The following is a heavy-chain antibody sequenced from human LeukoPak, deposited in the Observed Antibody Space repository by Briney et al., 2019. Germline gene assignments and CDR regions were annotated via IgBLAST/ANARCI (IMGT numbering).Heavy chain of an antibody. CDR1: GFTFSSYW. CDR2: INSDGSST. CDR3: AREYCSSTSCYTTGVYYYYGMDV. D-gene: IGHD2-2*02. Sequence: PGGSLRLSCAASGFTFSSYWMHWVRQAPGKGLVWVSRINSDGSSTSYADSVKGRFTISRDNAKNTLYLQMNSLRAEDTAVYYCAREYCSSTSCYTTGVYYYYGMDVWGQGTTVTVSS. V-gene: IGHV3-74*01. J-gene: IGHJ6*02.